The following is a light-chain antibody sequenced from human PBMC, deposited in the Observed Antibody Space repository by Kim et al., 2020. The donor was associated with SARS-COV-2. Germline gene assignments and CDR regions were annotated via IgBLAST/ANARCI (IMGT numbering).Light chain of an antibody. J-gene: IGKJ2*01. CDR1: LNIRNY. CDR3: LHRSNCPPYI. Sequence: SPGESATLSCRASLNIRNYLAWYQQKPGQPPRLLIYDASDRATDVPIRLSGSGSGTDFTLTISSLQPEDFAVYYCLHRSNCPPYIFGPGTKVDIK. CDR2: DAS. V-gene: IGKV3-11*01.